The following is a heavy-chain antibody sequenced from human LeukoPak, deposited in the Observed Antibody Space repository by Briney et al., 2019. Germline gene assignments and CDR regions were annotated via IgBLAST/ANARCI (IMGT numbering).Heavy chain of an antibody. V-gene: IGHV1-2*02. CDR3: ARGFRGNFHPAAWFDP. Sequence: ASVKVSCKASGYTFTDYYMHWVRQAPGQGLEWMGWINPNSGGTNYAQKFQGRVTMTRDTSISTAYMELSRLRSDDTAVYYCARGFRGNFHPAAWFDPWGQGTLVTVSS. J-gene: IGHJ5*02. D-gene: IGHD2-2*01. CDR2: INPNSGGT. CDR1: GYTFTDYY.